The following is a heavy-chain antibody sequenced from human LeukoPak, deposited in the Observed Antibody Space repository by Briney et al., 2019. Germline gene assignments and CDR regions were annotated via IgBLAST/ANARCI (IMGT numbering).Heavy chain of an antibody. J-gene: IGHJ6*02. CDR2: INHSGST. V-gene: IGHV4-34*01. CDR1: GGSFSGYY. CDR3: ARALRSSRAHDYYYYGMDV. Sequence: SETLSLTCAVYGGSFSGYYWSWIRQPPGKGLEWIGEINHSGSTNYNPSLKSRVTISVDTSKNQFSLKLSSVTAADTAVYYCARALRSSRAHDYYYYGMDVWGQGTTVTVSS. D-gene: IGHD6-13*01.